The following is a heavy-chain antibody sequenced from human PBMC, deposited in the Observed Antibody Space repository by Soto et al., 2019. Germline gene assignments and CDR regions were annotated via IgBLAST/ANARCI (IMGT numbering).Heavy chain of an antibody. CDR2: ISYDGSNK. CDR1: GFTFSSYG. CDR3: ANGADFDY. D-gene: IGHD1-26*01. V-gene: IGHV3-30*18. J-gene: IGHJ4*02. Sequence: GSLRLSCAASGFTFSSYGMHWVRQAPGKGLEWVAVISYDGSNKYYADSVKGRFTISRDNSKNTLYLQMNSLRAEDTAVYYCANGADFDYWGQGTLVTVSS.